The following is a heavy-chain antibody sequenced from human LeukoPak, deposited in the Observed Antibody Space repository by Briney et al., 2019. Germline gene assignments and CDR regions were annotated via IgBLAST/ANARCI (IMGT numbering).Heavy chain of an antibody. D-gene: IGHD4-23*01. CDR2: INPNSGGT. J-gene: IGHJ6*03. CDR3: ARVSYDGVNPNYYYYYYMDV. CDR1: GYTFTGYY. Sequence: ASVKVSCKASGYTFTGYYMHWVRQAPGQGLEWMGWINPNSGGTNYAQKFQGRVTMTRDTSISTAYMELSRLRSDDTAVYYCARVSYDGVNPNYYYYYYMDVWGKGTTVTVSS. V-gene: IGHV1-2*02.